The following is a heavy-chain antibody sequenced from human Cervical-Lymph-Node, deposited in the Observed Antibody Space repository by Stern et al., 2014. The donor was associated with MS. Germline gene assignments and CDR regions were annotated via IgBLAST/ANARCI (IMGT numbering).Heavy chain of an antibody. Sequence: QVQLVESGPGLVRPSETLSLTCTVSGASISSYYWSWIRQPPGKGLEWIGHISFSGNTNYNPSLGSRVTISVDTSQSQFSLKLSSVIAADTAMYYCARVSTGGWAQVGSWGQGTLVTVSS. CDR1: GASISSYY. D-gene: IGHD6-19*01. J-gene: IGHJ5*02. CDR2: ISFSGNT. V-gene: IGHV4-59*01. CDR3: ARVSTGGWAQVGS.